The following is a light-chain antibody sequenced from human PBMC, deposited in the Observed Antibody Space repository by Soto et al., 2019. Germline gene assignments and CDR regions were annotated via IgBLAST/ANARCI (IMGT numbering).Light chain of an antibody. Sequence: QAVVTQPRSVSGSPGQSVTISCTGTSSDVGGYNYVSWYQQHPGKAPKLMIYDVSKRPSGVPDRFSGSKSGNTASLTISWLQAEDEADYYCFSYAGSYTFYVFGTGTKVTVL. CDR3: FSYAGSYTFYV. CDR1: SSDVGGYNY. J-gene: IGLJ1*01. CDR2: DVS. V-gene: IGLV2-11*01.